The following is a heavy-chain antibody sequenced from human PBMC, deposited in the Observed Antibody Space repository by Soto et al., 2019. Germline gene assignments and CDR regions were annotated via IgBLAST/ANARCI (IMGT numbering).Heavy chain of an antibody. J-gene: IGHJ3*02. CDR2: ISYDGSNK. Sequence: GGSLRLSCAASGFTFSSYALHWVRQAQSKELEWVAVISYDGSNKYYADSVKGRFTISRDNSKNTLYLQMNSLRAEDTAVYYCARDLGRIQLWPPDAFDICGQGTMVTVSS. V-gene: IGHV3-30-3*01. CDR1: GFTFSSYA. CDR3: ARDLGRIQLWPPDAFDI. D-gene: IGHD5-18*01.